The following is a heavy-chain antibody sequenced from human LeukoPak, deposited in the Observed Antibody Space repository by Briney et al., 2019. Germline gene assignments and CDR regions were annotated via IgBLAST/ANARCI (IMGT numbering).Heavy chain of an antibody. V-gene: IGHV1-24*01. CDR1: GYTLTELS. Sequence: ASVKVSCKVSGYTLTELSMHWVRQAPGKGLEWMGGFDPEDGETIYAQKFQGRVTMTEDTSTDTAYMELSSLRSEDTAVYYCATERRTAMAERGYYYYYMDVWGKGTTVTVSS. CDR2: FDPEDGET. D-gene: IGHD5-18*01. CDR3: ATERRTAMAERGYYYYYMDV. J-gene: IGHJ6*03.